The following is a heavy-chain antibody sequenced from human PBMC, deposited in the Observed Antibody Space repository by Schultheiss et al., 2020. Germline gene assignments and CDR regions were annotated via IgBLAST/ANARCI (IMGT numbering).Heavy chain of an antibody. Sequence: SLRLSCAASGFTFDDYAMHWVRQAPGKGLEWVSGISWNSGSIGYADSVKGRFTISRDNAKNSLYLQMNSLRAEDTALYYCANRVNWGKGTLVTVSS. CDR3: ANRVN. CDR2: ISWNSGSI. V-gene: IGHV3-9*01. J-gene: IGHJ4*02. D-gene: IGHD2-21*01. CDR1: GFTFDDYA.